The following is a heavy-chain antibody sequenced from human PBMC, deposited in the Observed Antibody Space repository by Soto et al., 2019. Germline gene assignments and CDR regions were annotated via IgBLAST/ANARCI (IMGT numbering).Heavy chain of an antibody. V-gene: IGHV3-74*01. D-gene: IGHD3-22*01. CDR3: VRGDGDYHDGNGYLGRH. CDR2: INSDGSGT. Sequence: EVQLVESGGVLVQLGGSLRLSCEASGFTFRTYCMHWVRQAPGKGLVWVSRINSDGSGTYYSDSVEGRFTISRDNAQNTLYLQMNSLRAEDTAVYYCVRGDGDYHDGNGYLGRHWGQGPLVTVSS. CDR1: GFTFRTYC. J-gene: IGHJ4*02.